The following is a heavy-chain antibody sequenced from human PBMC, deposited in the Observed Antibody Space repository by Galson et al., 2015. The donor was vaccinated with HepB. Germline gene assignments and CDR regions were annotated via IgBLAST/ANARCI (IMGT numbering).Heavy chain of an antibody. CDR2: ISSSSNSI. Sequence: SLRLSCAASGFTFSSYNMHWVRQAPGKGLEWVSYISSSSNSIHYADSVKGRFTISRDNAKNSLYLQMNSLRDEDTAVYYCARARSHSYEYWGQGTLVTVSS. J-gene: IGHJ4*02. D-gene: IGHD5-18*01. CDR3: ARARSHSYEY. CDR1: GFTFSSYN. V-gene: IGHV3-48*02.